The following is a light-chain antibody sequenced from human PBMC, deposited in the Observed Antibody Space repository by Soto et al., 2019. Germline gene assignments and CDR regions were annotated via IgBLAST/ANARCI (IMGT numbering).Light chain of an antibody. CDR1: QSVNRW. CDR3: QQYNSYSWT. CDR2: ETS. Sequence: DVQMTQYPSTLSASVGDRVTSTCRASQSVNRWLAWYQQKPGKAPKLLIYETSSLESGVPSRFGGSGSGTEFTLTISSLQPDDFAIYYCQQYNSYSWTFGQGSNVDI. V-gene: IGKV1-5*03. J-gene: IGKJ1*01.